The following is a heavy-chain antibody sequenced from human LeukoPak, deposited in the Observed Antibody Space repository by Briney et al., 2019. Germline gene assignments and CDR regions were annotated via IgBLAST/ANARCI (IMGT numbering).Heavy chain of an antibody. CDR3: ARAPLGYDFWSGYYTGTSTAGANDY. V-gene: IGHV1-18*01. Sequence: ASVKVSCTASGYTFTSYGISWVRQAPGQGLEWMGWISAYNGNTNYAQKLQGRVTMTTDTSTSTAYMELRSLRSDDTAVYYCARAPLGYDFWSGYYTGTSTAGANDYWGQGTLVTVSS. CDR1: GYTFTSYG. J-gene: IGHJ4*02. D-gene: IGHD3-3*01. CDR2: ISAYNGNT.